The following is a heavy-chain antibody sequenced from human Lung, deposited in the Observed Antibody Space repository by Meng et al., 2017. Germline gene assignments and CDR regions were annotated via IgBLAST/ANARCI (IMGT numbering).Heavy chain of an antibody. J-gene: IGHJ4*02. CDR1: GGAFRYYY. CDR2: INDSGSS. Sequence: QVQLQQWCQGLLKPSETLSLTCAVYGGAFRYYYWSWFRQTPGKGLEWIGDINDSGSSNSNPSLKSRVTMSVDTTKKQFSLTLNSVTAADTAVYYCARGWLLSPPFYFDFWGRGVLVTVSS. V-gene: IGHV4-34*02. CDR3: ARGWLLSPPFYFDF. D-gene: IGHD4-23*01.